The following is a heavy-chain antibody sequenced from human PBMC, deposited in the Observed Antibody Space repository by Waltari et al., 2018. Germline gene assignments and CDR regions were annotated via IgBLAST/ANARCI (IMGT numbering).Heavy chain of an antibody. J-gene: IGHJ3*02. CDR3: ARDKSSSWYNDAFDI. Sequence: EVQLVESGGGLVQPGGSLRLSCAASGFTFSSYSMNWVRQAPGKGLEWVSYISSSSSTIYYADSVKGRFTISRDNAKNSLYLQMNSLRAEDTAAYYCARDKSSSWYNDAFDIWGQGTMVTVSS. D-gene: IGHD6-13*01. CDR1: GFTFSSYS. CDR2: ISSSSSTI. V-gene: IGHV3-48*01.